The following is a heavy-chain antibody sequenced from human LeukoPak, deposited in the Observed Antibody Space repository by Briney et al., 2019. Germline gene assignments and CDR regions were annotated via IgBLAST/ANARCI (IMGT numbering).Heavy chain of an antibody. CDR1: GFTVSSNY. Sequence: GGSLRLSCAASGFTVSSNYMSWVRQAPGKGLEWASVISGGGRTYYADSVKGRFTISRDNSKNTLYLQMNSLRAEDTAVYYCARDLYDSSESAFDIWGQGTMVTVSS. V-gene: IGHV3-66*02. CDR3: ARDLYDSSESAFDI. CDR2: ISGGGRT. D-gene: IGHD3-22*01. J-gene: IGHJ3*02.